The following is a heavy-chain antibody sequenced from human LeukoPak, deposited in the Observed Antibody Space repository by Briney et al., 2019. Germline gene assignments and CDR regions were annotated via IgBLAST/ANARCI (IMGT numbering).Heavy chain of an antibody. D-gene: IGHD6-19*01. CDR3: ARDWSSGWSGDAFDI. V-gene: IGHV4-4*07. Sequence: SETLSLTCTVSGGSTSSYYWSWIRQPAGEGLEWIGRMYTNGNTNYNPSLKSRVTMSVDTSKNQFSLKLSSVTAADTAVYYCARDWSSGWSGDAFDIWGQGTMVTVSS. CDR1: GGSTSSYY. CDR2: MYTNGNT. J-gene: IGHJ3*02.